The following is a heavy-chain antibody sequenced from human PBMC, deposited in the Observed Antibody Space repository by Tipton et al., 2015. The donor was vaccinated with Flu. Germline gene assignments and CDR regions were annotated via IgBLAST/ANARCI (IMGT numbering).Heavy chain of an antibody. CDR2: IFHTGST. CDR3: ARRDYSNYVSDPKSWFDP. CDR1: GSSIRSSNYY. Sequence: TLSLTCSVSGSSIRSSNYYWGWIRQPPGKGLEWIGNIFHTGSTYHNPSLKSRVTISVDTSKNQFSLKVFSVTAADTAVYYCARRDYSNYVSDPKSWFDPWGQGILVTVSS. D-gene: IGHD4-11*01. V-gene: IGHV4-38-2*02. J-gene: IGHJ5*02.